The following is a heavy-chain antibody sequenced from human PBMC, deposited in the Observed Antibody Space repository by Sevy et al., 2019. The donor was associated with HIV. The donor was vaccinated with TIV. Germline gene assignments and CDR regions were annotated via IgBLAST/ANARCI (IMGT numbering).Heavy chain of an antibody. V-gene: IGHV3-9*01. CDR2: ITWNSGKI. J-gene: IGHJ4*02. Sequence: GGYLRLSCAASGFTFDDYAMHWVRQVPGKGLEWVSGITWNSGKIGYADSVKGRFTISRDKAKNSLFLQMNRLRAEDKDLDYCARALVEVPGGMGGYFDYWGQGALVTVSS. CDR3: ARALVEVPGGMGGYFDY. CDR1: GFTFDDYA. D-gene: IGHD2-2*01.